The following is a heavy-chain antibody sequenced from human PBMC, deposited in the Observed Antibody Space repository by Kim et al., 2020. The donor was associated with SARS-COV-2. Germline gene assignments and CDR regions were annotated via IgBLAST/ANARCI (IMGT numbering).Heavy chain of an antibody. V-gene: IGHV3-43*01. J-gene: IGHJ6*02. CDR3: AKETVYSYYGMDV. D-gene: IGHD1-1*01. Sequence: YADSVKARFTISRDNSKNSLYLQMNSLRTEDTALYYCAKETVYSYYGMDVWGQGTTVTVSS.